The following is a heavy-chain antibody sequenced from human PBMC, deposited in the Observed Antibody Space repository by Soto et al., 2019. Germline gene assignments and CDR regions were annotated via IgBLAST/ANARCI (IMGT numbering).Heavy chain of an antibody. J-gene: IGHJ4*02. D-gene: IGHD3-10*01. CDR3: ARMRSSALWFGGD. Sequence: QLQLQESGTGLVKPAETLSLTCTVSGGSLSRSSYYWGWIRQRPGKGLEWIGSIYYSGSTYYNPSLKSRVTMSVDTSKNQFSLKLSSVPAADTAVYYCARMRSSALWFGGDWGQGTLVTVSS. CDR2: IYYSGST. CDR1: GGSLSRSSYY. V-gene: IGHV4-39*01.